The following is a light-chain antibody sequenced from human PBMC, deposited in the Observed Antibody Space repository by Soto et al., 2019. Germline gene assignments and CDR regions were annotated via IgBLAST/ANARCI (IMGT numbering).Light chain of an antibody. J-gene: IGKJ3*01. CDR1: QTIGSW. CDR2: KAS. V-gene: IGKV1-5*03. CDR3: QQYSSLSA. Sequence: DIQMTQSPSTLSASVGDSVNITRRASQTIGSWLAWYQQKPGKVPKLLIHKASSLESGVTSRISGSGSGTEFYLTIRSLQPDDFATYYCQQYSSLSAFGPGTKVDIK.